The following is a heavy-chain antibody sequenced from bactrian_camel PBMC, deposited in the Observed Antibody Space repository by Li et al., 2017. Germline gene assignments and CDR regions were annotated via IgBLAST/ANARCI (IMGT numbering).Heavy chain of an antibody. CDR3: AAAKLPVVAIATLTRVLREEDFPD. CDR2: IRSDGVT. Sequence: VQLVESGGGSVQAGGSLRLSCAASGATYLSYCMGWFRQAPGKEREGVAAIRSDGVTSYADSVKGRFTISQDNTKNTVYLQMNSRKPEDTAIYYCAAAKLPVVAIATLTRVLREEDFPDWGQGTQVTV. V-gene: IGHV3S53*01. J-gene: IGHJ4*01. CDR1: GATYLSYC. D-gene: IGHD4*01.